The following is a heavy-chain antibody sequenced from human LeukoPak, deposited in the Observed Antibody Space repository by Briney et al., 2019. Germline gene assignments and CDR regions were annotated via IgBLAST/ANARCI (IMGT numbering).Heavy chain of an antibody. V-gene: IGHV4-61*02. CDR3: ARRDNRITIFGVVSAFDI. CDR2: IYTNGNT. J-gene: IGHJ3*02. CDR1: GGSLSSGGYY. Sequence: PSETLSLTCSVSGGSLSSGGYYWTWIRQPAGKGPEWIGRIYTNGNTNYNPSLKSRVSISVDTSKNQFSLKLSSVTAADTAVYYCARRDNRITIFGVVSAFDIWGQGTMVTVSS. D-gene: IGHD3-3*01.